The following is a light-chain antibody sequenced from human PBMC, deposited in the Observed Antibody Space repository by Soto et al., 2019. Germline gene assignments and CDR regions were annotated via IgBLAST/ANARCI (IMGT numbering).Light chain of an antibody. CDR2: RNN. CDR3: AAWDDSLNGPV. Sequence: QSVLTQPPSASGTPGQRGTISCSGSSSNIGSNTVNWYQQLPGTAPKLLIYRNNQRPSGVPDRFSGSKSGTSASLAISGLQSEDEADYYCAAWDDSLNGPVFGGGTQLTVL. J-gene: IGLJ7*01. V-gene: IGLV1-44*01. CDR1: SSNIGSNT.